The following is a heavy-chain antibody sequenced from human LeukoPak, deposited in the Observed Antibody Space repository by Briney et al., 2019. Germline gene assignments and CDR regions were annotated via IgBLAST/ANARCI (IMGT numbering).Heavy chain of an antibody. CDR1: GFTFSSYS. Sequence: GGSLRLSCAASGFTFSSYSMNWVRQAPGKGLEWVSYISSSSSTIYYADSVKGRFTISRDNAKNSLYLQVNSLRAEDTAVYYCARETGGYGDYFDYWGQGTLVTVSS. D-gene: IGHD5-12*01. CDR3: ARETGGYGDYFDY. J-gene: IGHJ4*02. CDR2: ISSSSSTI. V-gene: IGHV3-48*01.